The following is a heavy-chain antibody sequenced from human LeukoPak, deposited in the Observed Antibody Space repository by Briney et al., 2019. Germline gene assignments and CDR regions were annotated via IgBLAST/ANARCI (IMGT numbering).Heavy chain of an antibody. CDR3: ARFPRRADAFDI. CDR1: GYSISSGYY. J-gene: IGHJ3*02. CDR2: IYHSGST. Sequence: SETLSLTCTVSGYSISSGYYWGWIRQPPGKGLEWIGSIYHSGSTYYNPSLKSRVTISVDTSKNQFSLKLSSVTAADTAVYYCARFPRRADAFDIWGQGTMVTVSS. V-gene: IGHV4-38-2*02.